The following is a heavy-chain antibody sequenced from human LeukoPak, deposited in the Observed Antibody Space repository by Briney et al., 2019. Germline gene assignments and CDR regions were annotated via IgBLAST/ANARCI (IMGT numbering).Heavy chain of an antibody. J-gene: IGHJ3*02. CDR1: GFTFSSYA. V-gene: IGHV3-23*01. CDR2: ISGSGGST. D-gene: IGHD1-26*01. Sequence: PGGSLRLSCAASGFTFSSYALSWVRQAPGKGLEWVSAISGSGGSTYYADSVKGRFTISRDNSKNTLYLQMNSLRAEDTAVYYCAKGSGSPDAFDIWGQGTMVTVSS. CDR3: AKGSGSPDAFDI.